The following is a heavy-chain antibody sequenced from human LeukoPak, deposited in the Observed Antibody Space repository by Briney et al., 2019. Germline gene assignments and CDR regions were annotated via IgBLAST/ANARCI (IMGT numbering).Heavy chain of an antibody. CDR2: INSDGSST. Sequence: GGSLRLSCAASGFTFSSYWMHWVRQAPGKGLVWVSRINSDGSSTSYADSVKGRFTISRDNAKSTPYLQMNSLRAEDTAVYYCARVFRRGAFDIWGQGTMVTVSS. CDR3: ARVFRRGAFDI. V-gene: IGHV3-74*01. CDR1: GFTFSSYW. J-gene: IGHJ3*02.